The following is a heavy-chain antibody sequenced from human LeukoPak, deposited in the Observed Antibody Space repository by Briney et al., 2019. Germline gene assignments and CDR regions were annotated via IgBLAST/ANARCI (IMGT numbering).Heavy chain of an antibody. CDR1: GFTFSSYA. CDR2: ISGSGGNT. Sequence: GGSLRLSCAASGFTFSSYAMSWVRQAPGKGLEWVSAISGSGGNTYYADSVEGRFTISRDNSKNTLYLQMNSLRAEDTAVYYCAKGEHYYDSSGPFDYWGQGTLVTVSS. V-gene: IGHV3-23*01. J-gene: IGHJ4*02. D-gene: IGHD3-22*01. CDR3: AKGEHYYDSSGPFDY.